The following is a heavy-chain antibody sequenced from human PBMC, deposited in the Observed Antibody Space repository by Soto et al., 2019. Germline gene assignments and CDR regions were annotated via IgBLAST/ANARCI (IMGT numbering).Heavy chain of an antibody. V-gene: IGHV1-69*01. CDR1: GGIFSSYA. Sequence: QVQLVQSGAEVKKPGSSVKVSCKASGGIFSSYAISWVRQAPGQGLEWMGGIIPIFGTANYAQKFQGRVTITADESTSTAYMELSSLRSEDTAVYYCARDKVTKYYYYYGMDVWGQGTTVTVSS. CDR2: IIPIFGTA. J-gene: IGHJ6*02. CDR3: ARDKVTKYYYYYGMDV.